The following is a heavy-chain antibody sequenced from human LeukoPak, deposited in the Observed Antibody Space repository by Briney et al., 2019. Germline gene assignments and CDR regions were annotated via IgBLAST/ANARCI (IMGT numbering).Heavy chain of an antibody. Sequence: SETLSLTCTVPGGSINNYYWSWIRQPPGKGLEWIGYIYYSGGTNYNPSLKGRVTISVDTSKNQFSLKLSSVTAGDTAVYYCARGGGGSCYSDCLFDYWGQGTLVTVSS. V-gene: IGHV4-59*01. CDR3: ARGGGGSCYSDCLFDY. J-gene: IGHJ4*02. CDR1: GGSINNYY. D-gene: IGHD2-15*01. CDR2: IYYSGGT.